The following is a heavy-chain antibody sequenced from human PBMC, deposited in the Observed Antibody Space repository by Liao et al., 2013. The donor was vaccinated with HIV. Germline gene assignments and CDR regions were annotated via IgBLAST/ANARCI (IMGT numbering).Heavy chain of an antibody. CDR1: GGSISSGDYY. D-gene: IGHD3-22*01. Sequence: QVRLQESGPGLVKPSQTLSLTCTVSGGSISSGDYYWSWIRQPPGKGLDWIGYIYYSGSTYYNPSLKSRITISVDTSKNQFSLKLTSVTAADTAVYYCARDRDDSSAYYPLGYWGQGTLVTVSS. J-gene: IGHJ4*02. CDR3: ARDRDDSSAYYPLGY. CDR2: IYYSGST. V-gene: IGHV4-30-4*08.